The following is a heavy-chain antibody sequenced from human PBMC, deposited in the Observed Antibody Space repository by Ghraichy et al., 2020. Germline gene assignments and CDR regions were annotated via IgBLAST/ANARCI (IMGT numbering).Heavy chain of an antibody. CDR2: IYYSGST. D-gene: IGHD1-20*01. J-gene: IGHJ6*02. Sequence: SETLSLTCTVSGGSISSYYWSWIRQPPGKGLEWIGYIYYSGSTNYNPSLKSRVTISVDTSKNQFSLKLSSVTAADTAVYYCARQYNWNYYYYYGMDVWGQGTTVTVSS. CDR3: ARQYNWNYYYYYGMDV. V-gene: IGHV4-59*01. CDR1: GGSISSYY.